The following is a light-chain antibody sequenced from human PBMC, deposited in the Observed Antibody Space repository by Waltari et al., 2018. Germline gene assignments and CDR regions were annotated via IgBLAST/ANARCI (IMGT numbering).Light chain of an antibody. J-gene: IGKJ1*01. CDR1: PGVTNSY. Sequence: EIVLTQSPGTMSLSPGERVTLSCRASPGVTNSYLAWYQQKPGQAPRLLIYGASSRATGIPDRFSGSGSGTHFTLTISRLEPEDFAVYYCQQYSNLPRTFGQGTKVEIK. CDR3: QQYSNLPRT. V-gene: IGKV3-20*01. CDR2: GAS.